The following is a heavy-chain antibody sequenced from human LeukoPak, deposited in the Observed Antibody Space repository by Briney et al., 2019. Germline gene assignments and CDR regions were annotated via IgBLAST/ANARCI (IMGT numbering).Heavy chain of an antibody. Sequence: GGSLRLSCAASGFTFSSYGMHWVRQAPGKGLEWVAFIRYDGSNKYYADSVKGRFTISRDNSKNTLYLQMNGLRAEDTAVYYCAKDLDPEMATWFYWGQGTLVTVSS. V-gene: IGHV3-30*02. CDR2: IRYDGSNK. CDR1: GFTFSSYG. J-gene: IGHJ4*02. CDR3: AKDLDPEMATWFY. D-gene: IGHD5-24*01.